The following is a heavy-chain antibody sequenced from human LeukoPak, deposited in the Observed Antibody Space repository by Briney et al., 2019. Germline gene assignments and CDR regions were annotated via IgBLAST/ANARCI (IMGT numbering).Heavy chain of an antibody. CDR2: INSDGSRT. J-gene: IGHJ6*03. Sequence: GGSLRLSCAASGFTFSSYWMHWVRQAPGKGLVWVSRINSDGSRTTYADSVTGRFTISRDNSKNTLYLQMNSLRAEDTAVYYCAKDSLQFSEEEDMDVWGKGTTVTVSS. D-gene: IGHD4-11*01. CDR3: AKDSLQFSEEEDMDV. V-gene: IGHV3-74*01. CDR1: GFTFSSYW.